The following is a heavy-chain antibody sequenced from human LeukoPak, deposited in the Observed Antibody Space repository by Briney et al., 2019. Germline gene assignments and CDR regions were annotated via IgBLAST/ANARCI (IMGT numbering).Heavy chain of an antibody. Sequence: PGGSLRLSCAASGFTFDDYGMSWVRQAPGKGLEWVSGINWNGGSTGYADSVKGRFTISRDNAKNSLYLQMNSLRAEDTALYYCARADPVVVTASRFDYWGQGTLVTVSS. CDR1: GFTFDDYG. CDR3: ARADPVVVTASRFDY. J-gene: IGHJ4*02. D-gene: IGHD2-21*02. CDR2: INWNGGST. V-gene: IGHV3-20*04.